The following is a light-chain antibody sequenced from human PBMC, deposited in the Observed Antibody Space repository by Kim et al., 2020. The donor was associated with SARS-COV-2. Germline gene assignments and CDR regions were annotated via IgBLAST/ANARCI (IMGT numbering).Light chain of an antibody. CDR2: QGS. CDR3: QAWDSSTADVV. Sequence: PGQTANITCSGHKLGDKYACWYQQKPGQSPVLFIYQGSKRPSGIPERFSGSNSGNTATLTISGTQAMDEADYYCQAWDSSTADVVFGGGAKLTVL. V-gene: IGLV3-1*01. CDR1: KLGDKY. J-gene: IGLJ2*01.